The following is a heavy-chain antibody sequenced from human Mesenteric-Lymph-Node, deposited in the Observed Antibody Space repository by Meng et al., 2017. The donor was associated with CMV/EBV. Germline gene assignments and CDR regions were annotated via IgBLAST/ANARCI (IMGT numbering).Heavy chain of an antibody. CDR2: FQYSGGA. J-gene: IGHJ4*02. D-gene: IGHD4-11*01. Sequence: SETLSLTCNVSGDSLRSSLQYWGWVRQSPGKGLEWIASFQYSGGADYNPSLKSRVTISADTSKNQLSLSLRSVTAADTAVYYCARDMGTVNSGFYVWGQGTLVTVSS. CDR3: ARDMGTVNSGFYV. CDR1: GDSLRSSLQY. V-gene: IGHV4-39*07.